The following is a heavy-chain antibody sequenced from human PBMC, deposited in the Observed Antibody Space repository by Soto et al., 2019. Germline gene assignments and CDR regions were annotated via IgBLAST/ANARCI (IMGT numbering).Heavy chain of an antibody. CDR2: TFYRYRWYN. Sequence: PSQTISLTCAISGDSVSSNSAGWNWIRQSPSRGLEWRGRTFYRYRWYNEYAVSVKGRITVSPDTSRNQISLQLNSVTPDDTAVYFCTRDIDFGYWGRGTQVTVSS. D-gene: IGHD3-3*01. CDR3: TRDIDFGY. J-gene: IGHJ4*02. CDR1: GDSVSSNSAG. V-gene: IGHV6-1*01.